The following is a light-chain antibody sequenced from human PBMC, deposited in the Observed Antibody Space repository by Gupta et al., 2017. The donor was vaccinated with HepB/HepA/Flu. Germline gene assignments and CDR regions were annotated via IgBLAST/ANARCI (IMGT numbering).Light chain of an antibody. Sequence: QSVLTQAPSASGTPGQRVTISCSGTYSNVGSNAVSWYQQLPGTAPKFIIYDKSQRPSGVPDRFSASKSGTSASLAIRGLQSEDEAAYYCASWDDSLNRVVFGGGTKLTVL. CDR3: ASWDDSLNRVV. CDR2: DKS. J-gene: IGLJ2*01. V-gene: IGLV1-44*01. CDR1: YSNVGSNA.